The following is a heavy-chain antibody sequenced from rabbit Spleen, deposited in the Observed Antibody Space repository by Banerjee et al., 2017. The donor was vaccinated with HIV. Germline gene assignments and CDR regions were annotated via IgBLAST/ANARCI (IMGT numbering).Heavy chain of an antibody. CDR3: ARYSGSRFSSYGLDL. V-gene: IGHV1S40*01. Sequence: QSLVEAAGGHVMPAASPTPPSTAAGCFSISGPYTFRFLHPPWRGLEWIFCIAGSCSSFACSGTWAKGRFAISRTSSTTVTLQMTSLQVASPAASFCARYSGSRFSSYGLDLWGPGTLVTVS. D-gene: IGHD4-2*01. CDR1: GCFSISGPY. CDR2: IAGSCSSFA. J-gene: IGHJ6*01.